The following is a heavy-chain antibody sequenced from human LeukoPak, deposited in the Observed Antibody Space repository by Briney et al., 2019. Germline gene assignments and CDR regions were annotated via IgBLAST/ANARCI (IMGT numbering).Heavy chain of an antibody. CDR2: LSYDGSNK. D-gene: IGHD3-10*01. V-gene: IGHV3-30*18. J-gene: IGHJ4*02. Sequence: GRSLRLSCAASGFTFSSYGMLWVRQAPGQGLEWVAVLSYDGSNKYYADSVKGRFTISRDNSKNTLDLQMNSLRAEDTAVYYCAKAHYYGSGSSYFDYWGQGTLVTVSS. CDR1: GFTFSSYG. CDR3: AKAHYYGSGSSYFDY.